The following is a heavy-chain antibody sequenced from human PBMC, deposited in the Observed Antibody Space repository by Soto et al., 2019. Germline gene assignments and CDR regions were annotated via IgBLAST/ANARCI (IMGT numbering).Heavy chain of an antibody. J-gene: IGHJ3*02. CDR2: IYYSGST. CDR3: GRDRSGYDMRAFDI. CDR1: GGSISSYY. V-gene: IGHV4-59*01. D-gene: IGHD5-12*01. Sequence: PSETLSLTCTVSGGSISSYYWSWIRQPPGKGLEWIGYIYYSGSTNYNPSLKSRVTISVDTSKNQFSLKLSSVTAADTAVYYCGRDRSGYDMRAFDIWGQGTMVTVSS.